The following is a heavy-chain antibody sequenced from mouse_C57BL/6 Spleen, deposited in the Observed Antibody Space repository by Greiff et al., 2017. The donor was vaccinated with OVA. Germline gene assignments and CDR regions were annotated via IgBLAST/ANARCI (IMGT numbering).Heavy chain of an antibody. CDR2: IDPEDGET. D-gene: IGHD2-4*01. V-gene: IGHV14-2*01. J-gene: IGHJ3*01. CDR3: ARDDYQAWFAY. Sequence: EVQLQQSGAELVKPGASVKLSCTASGFNINDYYMHWVKQRTEQGLEWIGRIDPEDGETKYATKFQGKATITADTSSSTAYLQLSSLTSEDTAVYYCARDDYQAWFAYWGQGTLVTVSA. CDR1: GFNINDYY.